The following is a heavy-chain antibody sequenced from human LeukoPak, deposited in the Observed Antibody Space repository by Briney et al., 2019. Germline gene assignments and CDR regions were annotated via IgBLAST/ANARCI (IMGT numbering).Heavy chain of an antibody. V-gene: IGHV4-39*01. Sequence: SDTLSLTCTVSGRSISSSSYYWGWIRQPPGKGLEWIGSIYYSGSTYYNPSLKSRVTISVDTSKNQFSLKLSSVTAADTAVYYCARHFAGYQWPYYFDYWGQGTLVTVSS. D-gene: IGHD6-19*01. CDR1: GRSISSSSYY. CDR2: IYYSGST. J-gene: IGHJ4*02. CDR3: ARHFAGYQWPYYFDY.